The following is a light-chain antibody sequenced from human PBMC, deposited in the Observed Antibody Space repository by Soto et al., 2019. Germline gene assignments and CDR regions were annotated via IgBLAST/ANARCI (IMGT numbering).Light chain of an antibody. Sequence: EIVMTQSPATLSVSPGERATLSCRASQSVSSNLAWYQQKPGQAPRLLIYRASTRATGIPARFSGSGSGTEFTLTISSLQSEDFAVYYCQQYNNWPRTFGKGTKVDIK. CDR1: QSVSSN. CDR2: RAS. V-gene: IGKV3-15*01. J-gene: IGKJ1*01. CDR3: QQYNNWPRT.